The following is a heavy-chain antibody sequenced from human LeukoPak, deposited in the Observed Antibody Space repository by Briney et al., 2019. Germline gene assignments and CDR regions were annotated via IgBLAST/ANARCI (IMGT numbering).Heavy chain of an antibody. CDR1: GFTFSDYG. Sequence: GGSLRLSCAASGFTFSDYGMYWVRQAPGKGLEWVAVISYDGSNKYYADSVKGRFTISRDNSKNTLYLQTNSLRTDDTAVYYCARGLVSGSQRGYFDYWGHGALVTVSS. CDR2: ISYDGSNK. V-gene: IGHV3-30*19. J-gene: IGHJ4*01. CDR3: ARGLVSGSQRGYFDY. D-gene: IGHD1-26*01.